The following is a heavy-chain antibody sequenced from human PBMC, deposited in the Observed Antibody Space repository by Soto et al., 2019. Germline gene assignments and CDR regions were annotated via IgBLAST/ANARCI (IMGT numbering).Heavy chain of an antibody. V-gene: IGHV4-34*01. Sequence: SETLSLTCTVSGGSIRSYYWSWIRQPPGTGLEWIGEINHSGSTNYNPSLKSRVTISVDTSKNQFSLKLSSVTAADTAVYYCARDSRYYYGSGRYYGMDVWGQGTTVTVSS. D-gene: IGHD3-10*01. J-gene: IGHJ6*02. CDR3: ARDSRYYYGSGRYYGMDV. CDR1: GGSIRSYY. CDR2: INHSGST.